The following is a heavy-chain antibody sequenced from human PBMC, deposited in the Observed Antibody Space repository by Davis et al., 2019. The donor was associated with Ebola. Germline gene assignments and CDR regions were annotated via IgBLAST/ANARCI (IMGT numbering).Heavy chain of an antibody. CDR3: ARGWLASGFDS. CDR1: GDSVSSGG. Sequence: HSQTLSLTCAISGDSVSSGGWNWIRQSPSRGLEWLGRTYYSSKWYNDYAVSVKSRITINPDTSKNQFSLQLNSVTPEDTALYYCARGWLASGFDSWGQGTLVTVSS. V-gene: IGHV6-1*01. J-gene: IGHJ4*02. CDR2: TYYSSKWYN. D-gene: IGHD6-19*01.